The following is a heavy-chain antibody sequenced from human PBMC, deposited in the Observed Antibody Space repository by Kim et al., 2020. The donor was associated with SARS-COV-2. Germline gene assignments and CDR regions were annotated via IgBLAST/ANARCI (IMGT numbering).Heavy chain of an antibody. Sequence: GGSLRLSCAASGFTFSSSAMTWVRQAPGKGLEWVSSISGGGGTTYYADSVKGRFTISRDNSKNTVYLQMYSLRAEDTAVYSCAKYCSSTTCYSGLDYWGQGTLVTVSS. CDR2: ISGGGGTT. J-gene: IGHJ4*02. V-gene: IGHV3-23*01. CDR3: AKYCSSTTCYSGLDY. CDR1: GFTFSSSA. D-gene: IGHD2-2*02.